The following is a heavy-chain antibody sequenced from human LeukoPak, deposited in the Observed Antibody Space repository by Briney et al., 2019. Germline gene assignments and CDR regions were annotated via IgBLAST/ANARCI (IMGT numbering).Heavy chain of an antibody. CDR2: IYYSGST. D-gene: IGHD6-13*01. Sequence: SETLSLTCTVSGGSISSYYWSWIRQPPGKGLEWIGYIYYSGSTNYNPSLKSRVTISVDTSKNQFSLKLSSVTAADTAVYYCAGTLSKYSSSAPTTFDYWGQGTLVTVSS. J-gene: IGHJ4*02. CDR1: GGSISSYY. V-gene: IGHV4-59*08. CDR3: AGTLSKYSSSAPTTFDY.